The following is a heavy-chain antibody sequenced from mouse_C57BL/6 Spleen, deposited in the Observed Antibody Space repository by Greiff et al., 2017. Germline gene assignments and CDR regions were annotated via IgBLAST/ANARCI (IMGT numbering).Heavy chain of an antibody. D-gene: IGHD1-1*01. Sequence: VQLKQSGPELVKPGASVKISCKASGYAFSSSWMNWVKQRPGKGLEWIGRIYPGDGDTNYNGKFKGKATLTADQSSSTAYLQLSSLTSEDSAVYFCAREEGYYYGSSPLPVHWYFEGRGTRT. V-gene: IGHV1-82*01. CDR3: AREEGYYYGSSPLPVHWYFEG. J-gene: IGHJ1*03. CDR1: GYAFSSSW. CDR2: IYPGDGDT.